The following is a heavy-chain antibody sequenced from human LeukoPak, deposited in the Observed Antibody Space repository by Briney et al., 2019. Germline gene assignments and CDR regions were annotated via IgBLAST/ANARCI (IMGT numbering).Heavy chain of an antibody. Sequence: GRSLRLSCAASGFTFSSYAMHWVRQAPGKGLEWVAVISYDGSNKYYADSVKGRFTISRDNSKSTLCLQMNSLRAEDTAVYYCAKQLGYCSDGSCYFPYWGQGTLVTVSS. CDR3: AKQLGYCSDGSCYFPY. J-gene: IGHJ4*02. CDR2: ISYDGSNK. V-gene: IGHV3-30-3*02. CDR1: GFTFSSYA. D-gene: IGHD2-15*01.